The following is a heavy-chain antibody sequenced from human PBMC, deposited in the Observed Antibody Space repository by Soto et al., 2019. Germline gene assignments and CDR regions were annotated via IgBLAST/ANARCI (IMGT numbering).Heavy chain of an antibody. CDR1: GGSISSYY. CDR3: ARTGEVEVLDY. CDR2: IYYSGST. D-gene: IGHD3-16*01. Sequence: QVQLQESGPGLVKPSETLSLTCTVSGGSISSYYWSWIRQPPGKGLEWIGYIYYSGSTNYNPSLKSRVTIAVDTSKNQFSLKLSSVTAADTAVYYCARTGEVEVLDYWGQGTLVTVSS. J-gene: IGHJ4*02. V-gene: IGHV4-59*01.